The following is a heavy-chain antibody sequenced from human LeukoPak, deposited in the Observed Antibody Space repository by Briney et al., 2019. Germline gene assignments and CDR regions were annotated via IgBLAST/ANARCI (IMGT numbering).Heavy chain of an antibody. V-gene: IGHV3-23*01. D-gene: IGHD3-3*01. CDR2: FTTAGDTT. CDR1: GFSFNTYA. J-gene: IGHJ4*02. CDR3: AKDLVDDFWSGYYGGSDY. Sequence: GGSLRLSCVASGFSFNTYAMSWVRQAPGKGLEWVSGFTTAGDTTHYADSVKGRFTVSRDNSKNTLYLQMNSLRAEDTAVYYCAKDLVDDFWSGYYGGSDYWGQGTLVTVSS.